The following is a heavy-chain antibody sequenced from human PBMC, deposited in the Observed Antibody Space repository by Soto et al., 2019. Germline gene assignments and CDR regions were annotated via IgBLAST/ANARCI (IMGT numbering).Heavy chain of an antibody. Sequence: QVQLQESGPGLVKPSETLSLTCTVSGGSISSYYWSWIRQPPGKGLEWIGYIYYSGSTNYNPSLKSRGTISVDTSKNQFSLKLSSVTAADTAVYYCARSMGLYCSGGSCYGGDWFDPWGQGTLVTVSS. CDR1: GGSISSYY. J-gene: IGHJ5*02. CDR2: IYYSGST. CDR3: ARSMGLYCSGGSCYGGDWFDP. D-gene: IGHD2-15*01. V-gene: IGHV4-59*01.